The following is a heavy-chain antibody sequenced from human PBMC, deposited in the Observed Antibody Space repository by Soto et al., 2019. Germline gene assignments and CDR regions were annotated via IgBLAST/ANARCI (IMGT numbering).Heavy chain of an antibody. V-gene: IGHV3-30*03. J-gene: IGHJ4*02. CDR3: ARLPAATGGFDY. Sequence: QVQLVESGGGVVQPGRSLRLSCAASGFTFSSYGMHWVRQAPGKGLEWVAVISYDGSNKYYADSVKGRFTISRDNSKNTLYLQMNSLRAEDTAVYYCARLPAATGGFDYWGQGTLVTVSS. CDR1: GFTFSSYG. D-gene: IGHD2-2*01. CDR2: ISYDGSNK.